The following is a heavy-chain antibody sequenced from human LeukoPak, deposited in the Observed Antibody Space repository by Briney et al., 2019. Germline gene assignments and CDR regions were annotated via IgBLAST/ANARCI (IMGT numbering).Heavy chain of an antibody. V-gene: IGHV3-48*04. J-gene: IGHJ4*02. CDR3: ARSYDSSGYYSSYFDY. CDR1: GFRFNTYW. Sequence: GGSLRLSCAASGFRFNTYWMSWVRQAPGKGLEWVSYISSSGSTIYYADSVKGRFTISRDNAKNSLYLQMNSLRAEDTAVYYCARSYDSSGYYSSYFDYWGQGTLVTVSS. CDR2: ISSSGSTI. D-gene: IGHD3-22*01.